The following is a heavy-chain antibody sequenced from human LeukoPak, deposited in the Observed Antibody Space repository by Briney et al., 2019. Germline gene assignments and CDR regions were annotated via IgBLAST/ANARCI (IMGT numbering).Heavy chain of an antibody. Sequence: ASVKVSCKASGGTFSSYAISWVRQAPGQGLEWMGWINPNSGGTNYAQKFQGRVTMTRDTSISTAYMELSRLRSDDTAVYYCARCLVPAEFDPWGQGTLVTVSS. CDR1: GGTFSSYA. D-gene: IGHD2-2*01. V-gene: IGHV1-2*02. CDR3: ARCLVPAEFDP. J-gene: IGHJ5*02. CDR2: INPNSGGT.